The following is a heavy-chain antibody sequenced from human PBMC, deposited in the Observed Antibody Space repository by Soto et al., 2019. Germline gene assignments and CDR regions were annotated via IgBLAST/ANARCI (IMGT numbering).Heavy chain of an antibody. D-gene: IGHD2-15*01. V-gene: IGHV1-3*01. J-gene: IGHJ4*02. CDR2: INAGNGNT. CDR1: GYTFTSYA. CDR3: AGCSGGSCYSGLDY. Sequence: ASVKVSCKASGYTFTSYAMHWVRQAPGQRLEWMGWINAGNGNTKYSQKFQGRVTITRDTSASTAYMELSSLRSEDTAVYYCAGCSGGSCYSGLDYWGQGTLVTVSS.